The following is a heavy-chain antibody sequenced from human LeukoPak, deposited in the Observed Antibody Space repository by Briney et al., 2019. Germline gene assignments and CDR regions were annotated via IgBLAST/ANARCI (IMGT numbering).Heavy chain of an antibody. CDR2: VYYTGST. CDR3: ARHVGDYFDS. Sequence: SETLSLTCSVSGGSVDTYCWTWIRQPPGKGLDWLGHVYYTGSTNYNSSLQNRITISIDMSKNQFSLKLTSVTAADTAFYYCARHVGDYFDSWGQGTLVTVSS. J-gene: IGHJ4*02. CDR1: GGSVDTYC. V-gene: IGHV4-59*08. D-gene: IGHD3-16*01.